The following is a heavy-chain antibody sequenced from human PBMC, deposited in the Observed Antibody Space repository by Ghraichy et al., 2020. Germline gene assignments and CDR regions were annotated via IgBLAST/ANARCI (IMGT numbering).Heavy chain of an antibody. J-gene: IGHJ4*02. V-gene: IGHV4-34*01. CDR2: INHSGST. Sequence: SETLSLTCAVYGGSFSGYYWSWIRQPPGKGLEWIGEINHSGSTNYNPSLKSRVTISVDTSKNQFSLKLSSVTAADTAVYYCARVRYYYDSSGYNPFQDYWGQGTLVTVSS. CDR1: GGSFSGYY. D-gene: IGHD3-22*01. CDR3: ARVRYYYDSSGYNPFQDY.